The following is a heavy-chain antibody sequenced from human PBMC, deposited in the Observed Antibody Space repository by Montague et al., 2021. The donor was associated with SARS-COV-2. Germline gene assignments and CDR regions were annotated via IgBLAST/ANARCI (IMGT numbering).Heavy chain of an antibody. CDR1: GGSFSGYY. V-gene: IGHV4-34*01. CDR2: INHSGSA. CDR3: ARGSSILWWWPFDY. J-gene: IGHJ4*02. Sequence: SETLSLTCAVYGGSFSGYYWSWIRQPPGKELEWIGEINHSGSANXNPSLKSRVTISVDTSKNQFSLKLSSVTAADTAVYYCARGSSILWWWPFDYWGQGTLVTVSS. D-gene: IGHD2-21*01.